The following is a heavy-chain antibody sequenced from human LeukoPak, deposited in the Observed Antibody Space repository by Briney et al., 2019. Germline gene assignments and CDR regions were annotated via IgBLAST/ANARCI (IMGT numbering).Heavy chain of an antibody. Sequence: SETLSLTCTVSGGSISSYYWNWIRQPAGKGLEWIGRITTSGSTNSNPSLQSRLTMSVDTSKGHFSLKLSSVTAPDTAVYYCARHRGGIDYWGQGTLVTVSS. D-gene: IGHD2-15*01. J-gene: IGHJ4*02. CDR3: ARHRGGIDY. CDR2: ITTSGST. V-gene: IGHV4-4*07. CDR1: GGSISSYY.